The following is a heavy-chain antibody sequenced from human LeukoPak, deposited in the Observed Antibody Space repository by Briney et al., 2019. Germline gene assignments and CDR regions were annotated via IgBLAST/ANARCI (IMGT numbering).Heavy chain of an antibody. J-gene: IGHJ6*02. D-gene: IGHD4-17*01. CDR2: INHSGST. CDR3: ARGGDYVPLYYYYGMDV. Sequence: SETLSLTCAVYGGSFSGYYWSWIRQPPGKGLEWIGEINHSGSTNYNPSLKSRVTISVDTSKNQFSLKLSSVTAADTAVYYCARGGDYVPLYYYYGMDVWGQGTTVTVSS. CDR1: GGSFSGYY. V-gene: IGHV4-34*01.